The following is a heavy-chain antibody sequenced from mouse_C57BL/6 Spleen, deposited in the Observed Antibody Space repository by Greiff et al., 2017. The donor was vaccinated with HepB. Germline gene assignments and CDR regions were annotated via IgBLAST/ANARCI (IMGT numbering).Heavy chain of an antibody. D-gene: IGHD1-1*01. V-gene: IGHV1-53*01. J-gene: IGHJ2*01. CDR1: GYTFTSYW. Sequence: QVQLQQSGTELVKPGASVKLSCKASGYTFTSYWMHWVKQRPGQGLEWIGNINPSNGGTNYNEKFKSKATLTVDKSSSTAYMQLSSLTSEDSAVYYCARSGYYGTYFDYWGQGTTLTVSS. CDR2: INPSNGGT. CDR3: ARSGYYGTYFDY.